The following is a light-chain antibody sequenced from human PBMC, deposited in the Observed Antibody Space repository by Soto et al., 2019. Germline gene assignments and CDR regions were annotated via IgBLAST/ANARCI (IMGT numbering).Light chain of an antibody. CDR3: SSYTSSSPLV. J-gene: IGLJ2*01. Sequence: QSALTQPASVSGSPGQSITISCTGTSSDVGDFDCVSWYQQHPGKAPKLMIYEVSDRPSGVSNRFSGSKSGDTASLTISGRQAEDEADYYCSSYTSSSPLVFGGGTKLTVL. V-gene: IGLV2-14*01. CDR2: EVS. CDR1: SSDVGDFDC.